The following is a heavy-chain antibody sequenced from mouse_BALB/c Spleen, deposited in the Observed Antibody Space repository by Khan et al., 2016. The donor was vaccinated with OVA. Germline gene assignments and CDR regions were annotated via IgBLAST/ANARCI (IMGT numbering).Heavy chain of an antibody. Sequence: QVQLKESGPGLVQPSQSLSITCTVSGFSLTNYSVHWVRQSPGKGLEWLGVIWSAGSTDYNAAFISRLTIRKDNSRSQVFFKMNSLQPNDTGIYYWARRGYDYGRGALFAYWGQGTLVTVSA. V-gene: IGHV2-2*02. CDR3: ARRGYDYGRGALFAY. J-gene: IGHJ3*01. CDR2: IWSAGST. CDR1: GFSLTNYS. D-gene: IGHD2-4*01.